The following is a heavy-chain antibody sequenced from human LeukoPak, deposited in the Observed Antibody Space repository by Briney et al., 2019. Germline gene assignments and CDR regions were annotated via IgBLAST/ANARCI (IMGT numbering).Heavy chain of an antibody. CDR2: INHSGST. V-gene: IGHV4-34*01. CDR3: ASEPGLLWFGETDY. J-gene: IGHJ4*02. D-gene: IGHD3-10*01. Sequence: SETLSLTCAVYGGSFSGYYWSWIRQPPGKGLEWIGEINHSGSTNYNPSLKSRVTISVDTSKNQFSLKLSSVTAADTAVYYCASEPGLLWFGETDYWGQGTLVTVSS. CDR1: GGSFSGYY.